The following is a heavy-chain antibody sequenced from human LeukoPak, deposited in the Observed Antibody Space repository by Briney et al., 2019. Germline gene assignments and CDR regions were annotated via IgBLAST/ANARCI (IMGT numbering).Heavy chain of an antibody. CDR1: GGSISSYY. Sequence: SETLSLTCTVSGGSISSYYGSWLRQPAGKGLEWIGRIYTSWSTNYTPSLKSRVTMSLDTSKNQFSLKLSSLTAAATAVYYCARLSRSYIDYSGPGTLATVSS. J-gene: IGHJ4*01. V-gene: IGHV4-4*07. CDR3: ARLSRSYIDY. D-gene: IGHD3-16*01. CDR2: IYTSWST.